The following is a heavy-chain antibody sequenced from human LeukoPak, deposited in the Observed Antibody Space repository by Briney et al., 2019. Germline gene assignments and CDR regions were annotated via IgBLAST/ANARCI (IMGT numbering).Heavy chain of an antibody. CDR2: MNPNSGNT. CDR1: GGTFSSYA. D-gene: IGHD3-10*01. J-gene: IGHJ6*02. V-gene: IGHV1-8*02. CDR3: ARGYGPYYYYYGMDV. Sequence: GASVKVSCKASGGTFSSYAISWVRQATGQGLEWMGWMNPNSGNTGYAQKFQGRVTMTRNTSISTAYMELSSLRSEDTAVYYCARGYGPYYYYYGMDVWGQGTTVTVSS.